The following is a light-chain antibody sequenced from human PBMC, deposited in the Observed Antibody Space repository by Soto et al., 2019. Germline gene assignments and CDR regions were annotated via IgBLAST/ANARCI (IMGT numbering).Light chain of an antibody. Sequence: DTQMTQSPSSLSASVGDRVTITCRASHDISINLAWYQQKPGKVPTLLIYATSTLQSGVPSRFSGGGSGTDVTLPISSLQPEDVATYYCQKYHSAPLTFGGGTKVEI. CDR2: ATS. CDR1: HDISIN. V-gene: IGKV1-27*01. CDR3: QKYHSAPLT. J-gene: IGKJ4*01.